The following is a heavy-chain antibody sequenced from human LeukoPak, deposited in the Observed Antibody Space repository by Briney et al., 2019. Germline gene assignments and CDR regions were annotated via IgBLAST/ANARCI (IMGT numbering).Heavy chain of an antibody. Sequence: PGGSLRLSCAASGFTFSAYWMHWVRQAPGKGLVWVSRINTDGSSPTYAASVKGRFTISRDNSKNTLYLQMNSLRAEDTAVYYCARFIRYSSSWYFDYWGQGTLVTVSS. CDR3: ARFIRYSSSWYFDY. D-gene: IGHD6-13*01. CDR2: INTDGSSP. V-gene: IGHV3-74*01. CDR1: GFTFSAYW. J-gene: IGHJ4*02.